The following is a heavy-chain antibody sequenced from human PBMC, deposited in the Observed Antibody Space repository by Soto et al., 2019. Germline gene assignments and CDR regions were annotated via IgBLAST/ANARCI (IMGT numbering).Heavy chain of an antibody. CDR1: GFTFSDSW. V-gene: IGHV3-7*01. J-gene: IGHJ5*02. D-gene: IGHD4-4*01. CDR2: IKPDESEK. Sequence: EVQLVESGGGLVQPGGSLRLSCTASGFTFSDSWMTWVRQAPGKGLEWVARIKPDESEKKYVDSVKGRCSISRDNAKNSMYLQMDSLRGEDTAVYYCVRGGSNYASWGQGTLVTVSS. CDR3: VRGGSNYAS.